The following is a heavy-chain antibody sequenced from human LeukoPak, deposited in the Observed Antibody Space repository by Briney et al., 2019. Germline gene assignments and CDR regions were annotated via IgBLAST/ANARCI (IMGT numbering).Heavy chain of an antibody. CDR2: ISGTGGNT. Sequence: PGGSLRLSCAASGFTFSNYTMSWVRQAPGKGLEWVSAISGTGGNTYYADSVKGRFTISRDNPRHTLYLQVNSLRAEDTAVYYCAKDTSALLRLGYFDCWGQGTLVTVSS. CDR3: AKDTSALLRLGYFDC. J-gene: IGHJ4*02. CDR1: GFTFSNYT. D-gene: IGHD1-26*01. V-gene: IGHV3-23*01.